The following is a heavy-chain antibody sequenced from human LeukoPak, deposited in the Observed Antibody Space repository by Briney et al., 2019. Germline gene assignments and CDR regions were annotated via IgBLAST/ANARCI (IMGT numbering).Heavy chain of an antibody. CDR2: IKLDGSEK. V-gene: IGHV3-7*03. Sequence: GGSLRLSCVASGFTFGKYWMSWVRQAPGKGLEWVANIKLDGSEKNYVDSVKGRFTISRDNTKNSLYLQMNSLRAEGTAVFYCARDQYDTWSRRGNFDSWGQGTLVIVSS. CDR3: ARDQYDTWSRRGNFDS. CDR1: GFTFGKYW. D-gene: IGHD3-3*01. J-gene: IGHJ4*02.